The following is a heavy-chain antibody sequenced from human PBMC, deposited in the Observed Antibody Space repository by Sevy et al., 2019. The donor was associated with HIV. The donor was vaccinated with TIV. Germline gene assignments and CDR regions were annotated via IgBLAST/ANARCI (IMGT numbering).Heavy chain of an antibody. Sequence: GGSLRLSCAASAFTFSSYNMNWVRQAPGKGLEWVSCISGSSNYIYYAESLKGRFITSRDNAKNTLYLQMNSLRADDTAVYYCARGPPDGSYDYFDYWGQGTLVTVSS. CDR1: AFTFSSYN. CDR2: ISGSSNYI. D-gene: IGHD1-26*01. V-gene: IGHV3-21*06. CDR3: ARGPPDGSYDYFDY. J-gene: IGHJ4*02.